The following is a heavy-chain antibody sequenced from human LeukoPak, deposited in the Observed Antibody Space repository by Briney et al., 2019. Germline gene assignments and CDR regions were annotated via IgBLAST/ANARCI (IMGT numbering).Heavy chain of an antibody. CDR1: GCTFSSYA. CDR2: INPILGIA. Sequence: GASVKVSCKASGCTFSSYAINWVRQAPGQGLEWMGRINPILGIANYAQKFQGRVTITADKSTSTAYMELSSLRSEDTAVYYCARTREKGARDFDYWGQGTLVTVSS. CDR3: ARTREKGARDFDY. V-gene: IGHV1-69*04. D-gene: IGHD5-24*01. J-gene: IGHJ4*02.